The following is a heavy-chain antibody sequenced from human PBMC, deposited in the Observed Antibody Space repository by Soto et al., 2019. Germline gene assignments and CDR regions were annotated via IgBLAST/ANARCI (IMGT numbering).Heavy chain of an antibody. CDR3: ARDSGEWEPVPSAFDI. CDR2: ISAYNGNT. D-gene: IGHD1-26*01. V-gene: IGHV1-18*04. J-gene: IGHJ3*02. CDR1: GYTFTSYG. Sequence: ASVKVSCKASGYTFTSYGISWVRQAPGQGLEWMGWISAYNGNTNYAQKLQGRVTMTTDTSTSTAYMELRSLRSDDTAVYYCARDSGEWEPVPSAFDICGKGTMVTVSS.